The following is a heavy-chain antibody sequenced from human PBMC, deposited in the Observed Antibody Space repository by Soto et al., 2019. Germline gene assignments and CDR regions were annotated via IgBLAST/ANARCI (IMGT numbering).Heavy chain of an antibody. J-gene: IGHJ4*02. CDR1: GFTFSSYA. Sequence: EVQLLESGGGLVQPGGSLRLSCAASGFTFSSYAMSWVRQAPGKGLEWVSAISGSGGSTYYADSVKGRFTISRDNSKNTXYLQMNSLRAEDTAVYYCAKYCCLAGPPMIVGWVDYWGQGTLVTVSS. CDR2: ISGSGGST. D-gene: IGHD3-22*01. CDR3: AKYCCLAGPPMIVGWVDY. V-gene: IGHV3-23*01.